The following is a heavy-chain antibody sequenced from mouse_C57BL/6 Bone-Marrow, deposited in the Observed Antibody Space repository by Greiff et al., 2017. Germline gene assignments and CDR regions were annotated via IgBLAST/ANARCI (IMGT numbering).Heavy chain of an antibody. CDR2: INPSTGGT. CDR1: GYSFTGYY. J-gene: IGHJ4*01. CDR3: ARSSYDYLYYYAMDY. Sequence: EVKLQQSGPELVKPGASVKISCKASGYSFTGYYMNWVKQSPEKSLEWIGEINPSTGGTTYNQKFKAKATLTVDKSSSTAYMQLKSLTSEDSAVYYCARSSYDYLYYYAMDYWGQGTSVTVSS. D-gene: IGHD2-4*01. V-gene: IGHV1-42*01.